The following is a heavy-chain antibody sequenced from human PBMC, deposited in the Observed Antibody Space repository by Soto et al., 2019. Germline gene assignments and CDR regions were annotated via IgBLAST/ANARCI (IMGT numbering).Heavy chain of an antibody. CDR2: IYYSGST. J-gene: IGHJ5*02. V-gene: IGHV4-39*01. CDR1: GGSISSSSYY. CDR3: ARHDRSYRSRTNWFDP. D-gene: IGHD6-13*01. Sequence: PSETLSLTCTVSGGSISSSSYYWGWIRQPPGKGLEWIGSIYYSGSTYYNPSLKSRVTISVDTSKNQFSLKLSSVTAADTAVYYCARHDRSYRSRTNWFDPWGQGTLVTVSS.